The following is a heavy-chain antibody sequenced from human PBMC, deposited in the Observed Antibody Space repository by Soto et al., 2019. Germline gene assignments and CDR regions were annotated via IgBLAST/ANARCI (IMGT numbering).Heavy chain of an antibody. Sequence: EVQLLESGGGLVQPGGSLRLSCAASGFTFSSYAMSWVRQAPGKGLEWVSAISGSGGSTYYADSVKGRFTISRDNSKSTLELQMNSLRAEDTAVYYCAKRPRDGYNYYYDYGMDVWGQGTTVTVSS. V-gene: IGHV3-23*01. J-gene: IGHJ6*02. CDR3: AKRPRDGYNYYYDYGMDV. CDR2: ISGSGGST. D-gene: IGHD5-12*01. CDR1: GFTFSSYA.